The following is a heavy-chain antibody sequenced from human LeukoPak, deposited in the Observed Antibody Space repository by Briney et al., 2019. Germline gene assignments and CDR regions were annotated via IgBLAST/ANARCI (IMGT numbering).Heavy chain of an antibody. CDR3: ARGQGYYDILTGYYY. V-gene: IGHV4-61*02. CDR2: IYTSGST. D-gene: IGHD3-9*01. Sequence: SETLSLTCTVSGGSINSGNYYWNWIRQPAGKGLEWIGRIYTSGSTDYNPSLKSRVTISLDTSKNQFSLKLSSLTAADTAVYYCARGQGYYDILTGYYYWGQGTQVTVSS. J-gene: IGHJ4*02. CDR1: GGSINSGNYY.